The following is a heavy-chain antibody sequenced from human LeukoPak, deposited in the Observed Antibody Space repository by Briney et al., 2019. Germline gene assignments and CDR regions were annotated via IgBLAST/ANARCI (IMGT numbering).Heavy chain of an antibody. CDR2: VKYDGSTT. J-gene: IGHJ4*02. Sequence: PGGSLRLSCAASGFTFSAYWMHWVRQAPGKGLGWVSPVKYDGSTTTYADSVKGRFTISRDNAKNILYLQMNSLRIEDTAVYYCARDLDGLLFDYWGQGTLVTVSS. V-gene: IGHV3-74*01. CDR1: GFTFSAYW. D-gene: IGHD3-9*01. CDR3: ARDLDGLLFDY.